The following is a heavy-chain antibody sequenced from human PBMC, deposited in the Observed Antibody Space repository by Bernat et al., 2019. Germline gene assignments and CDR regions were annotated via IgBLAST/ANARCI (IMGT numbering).Heavy chain of an antibody. CDR2: IYSGGST. CDR1: GFTVSSNY. J-gene: IGHJ4*02. Sequence: EVQLVESGGGLVQPGGSLRLSCAASGFTVSSNYMSWVRQAPGKGLEWVSVIYSGGSTYYADSVKGRFIISRDNSKNTLYLQMNSLRAEDTAVYYCARGGGDILSPGVYFDYWGQGTLVTVSS. CDR3: ARGGGDILSPGVYFDY. D-gene: IGHD2-21*01. V-gene: IGHV3-66*01.